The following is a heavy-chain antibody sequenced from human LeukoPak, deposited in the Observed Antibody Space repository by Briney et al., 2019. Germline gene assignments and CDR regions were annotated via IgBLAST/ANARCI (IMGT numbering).Heavy chain of an antibody. CDR2: IIPIFGTA. J-gene: IGHJ6*03. V-gene: IGHV1-69*01. CDR3: ARGNGSRWPHYHYMDV. Sequence: SVKVSCKASGGTFSSYAISWVRQAPRQGLEWMGGIIPIFGTANYAQKFQGRVTITADESTSTAYMELSSLRSEDTAVYYCARGNGSRWPHYHYMDVWGKGTTVIVSS. D-gene: IGHD6-13*01. CDR1: GGTFSSYA.